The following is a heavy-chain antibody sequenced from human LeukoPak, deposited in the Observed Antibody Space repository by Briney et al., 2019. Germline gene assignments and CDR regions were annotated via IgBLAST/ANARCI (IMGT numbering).Heavy chain of an antibody. D-gene: IGHD3-16*01. CDR2: IYYSGST. CDR3: ARATSLMTKYFQH. Sequence: SQTLSLTCTVSGGSISSGDYYWSWICQPPGKGLEWIGYIYYSGSTYYNPSLKSRVTISVDTSKNQFSLKLSSVTAADTAVYYCARATSLMTKYFQHWGQGTLVTVSS. V-gene: IGHV4-30-4*08. J-gene: IGHJ1*01. CDR1: GGSISSGDYY.